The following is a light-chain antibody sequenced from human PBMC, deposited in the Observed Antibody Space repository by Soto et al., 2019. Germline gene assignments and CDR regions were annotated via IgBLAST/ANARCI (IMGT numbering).Light chain of an antibody. Sequence: SYELTQPPSVSVSAGKTARITCSGDALPKQYAYWYQQKPGQAPVLVIYKDSERPSGIPERFSGSSSGTTVTLTISGVQAEDEADYYCQSADSSGTYLFGGGTKLTV. CDR3: QSADSSGTYL. J-gene: IGLJ2*01. CDR2: KDS. V-gene: IGLV3-25*03. CDR1: ALPKQY.